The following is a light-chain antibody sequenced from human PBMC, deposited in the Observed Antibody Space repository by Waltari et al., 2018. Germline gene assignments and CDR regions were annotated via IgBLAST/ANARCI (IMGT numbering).Light chain of an antibody. V-gene: IGKV3-15*01. Sequence: EIVMTQSQATLSLSPGDRATLSCRASQYVSSNLAWYQQKPGQALRLLIYGASTRATGIPGRFSGSGSGTEFTLSISGLQSEDFALYYCQQYNAWPRTFGQGTKVEIK. CDR1: QYVSSN. J-gene: IGKJ1*01. CDR2: GAS. CDR3: QQYNAWPRT.